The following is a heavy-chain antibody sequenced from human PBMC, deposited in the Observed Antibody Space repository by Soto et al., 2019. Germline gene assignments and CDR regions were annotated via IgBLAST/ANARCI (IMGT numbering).Heavy chain of an antibody. D-gene: IGHD3-3*02. CDR1: GDSIISSDFY. CDR2: TFYLGSS. J-gene: IGHJ5*02. V-gene: IGHV4-39*01. Sequence: SETLSLTCTVSGDSIISSDFYWGWVRQPPGKGLEWIGSTFYLGSSYYNPSLKSRVTMSVDTSKNQFSLRLRSVTAADTALYFCARHSLALRKNNWFDPWGQGIMVTVSS. CDR3: ARHSLALRKNNWFDP.